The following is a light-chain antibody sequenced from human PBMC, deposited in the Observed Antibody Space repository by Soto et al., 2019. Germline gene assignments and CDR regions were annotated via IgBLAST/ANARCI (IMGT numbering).Light chain of an antibody. CDR2: AAS. CDR1: QGISTD. Sequence: DIQLTQSPSFLSASVGDRVTIACRASQGISTDLAWYHQKPGKAPKLLIFAASALQSGVPSRFRGTGSGTEFTLTITSLQPEDFETYYCQQFNRYPLTLGGGTKVDIK. CDR3: QQFNRYPLT. V-gene: IGKV1-9*01. J-gene: IGKJ4*01.